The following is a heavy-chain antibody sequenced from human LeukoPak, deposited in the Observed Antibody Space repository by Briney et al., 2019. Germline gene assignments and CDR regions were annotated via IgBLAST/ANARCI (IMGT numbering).Heavy chain of an antibody. D-gene: IGHD2-2*01. CDR2: ISTDGKST. J-gene: IGHJ6*02. CDR3: VRDYQFIQEV. Sequence: GSLRLSCVASGFTFSNYWMLWVRQAPGKGLMWVSLISTDGKSTRYAESVKGRFTISRDNAKNALYLQMDILRVEDTALYFCVRDYQFIQEVWGQGTTVTVPS. CDR1: GFTFSNYW. V-gene: IGHV3-74*01.